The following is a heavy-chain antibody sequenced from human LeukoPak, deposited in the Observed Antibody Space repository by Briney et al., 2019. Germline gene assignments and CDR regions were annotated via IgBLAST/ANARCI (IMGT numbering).Heavy chain of an antibody. Sequence: PSETLSLTCTVSGGSISSYYWSWIRQPAGKGLEWIGRIYTSGSTNYNPSLKSRVTMSVDTSKNQFSLKLSSVTAADTAVYYCARDYDFWSGYHTGYYFDYWGQGTLVTVSS. D-gene: IGHD3-3*01. CDR1: GGSISSYY. V-gene: IGHV4-4*07. J-gene: IGHJ4*02. CDR3: ARDYDFWSGYHTGYYFDY. CDR2: IYTSGST.